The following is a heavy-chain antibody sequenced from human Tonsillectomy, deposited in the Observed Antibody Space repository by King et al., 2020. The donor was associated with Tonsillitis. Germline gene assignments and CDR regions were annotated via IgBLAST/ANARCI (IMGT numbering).Heavy chain of an antibody. Sequence: VQLVESGGGLVQPGGSLRLSCAASGFTFSTYSMNWVRQAPGKGLEWVSYISSSSSIIYYADSVKGRFTISRDNAKNSLYLQMNSPRDEDTAVYYCASQYYDYVWGSYYYFDHWGQGTLVTVSS. J-gene: IGHJ4*02. V-gene: IGHV3-48*02. CDR3: ASQYYDYVWGSYYYFDH. D-gene: IGHD3-16*01. CDR1: GFTFSTYS. CDR2: ISSSSSII.